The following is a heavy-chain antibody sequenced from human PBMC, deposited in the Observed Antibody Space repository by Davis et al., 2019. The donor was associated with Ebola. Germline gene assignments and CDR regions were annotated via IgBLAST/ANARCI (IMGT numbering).Heavy chain of an antibody. CDR1: GFTFSSYA. CDR2: ISYDGSNK. CDR3: ARDMMTTMFYYYYGMDV. Sequence: GESLKISCAASGFTFSSYAMHWVRQAPGKGLEWVAVISYDGSNKYYADSVKGRFTISRDNSKNTLYLQMGSLRAEDMAVYYCARDMMTTMFYYYYGMDVWGQGTTVTVSS. V-gene: IGHV3-30*14. D-gene: IGHD4-17*01. J-gene: IGHJ6*02.